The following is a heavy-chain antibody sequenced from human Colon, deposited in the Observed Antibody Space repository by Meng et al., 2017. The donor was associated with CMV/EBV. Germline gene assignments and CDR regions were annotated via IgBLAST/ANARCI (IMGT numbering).Heavy chain of an antibody. CDR1: GGSLSGNY. CDR2: INQSGST. J-gene: IGHJ4*02. CDR3: AREAGPFFGVIVYDS. V-gene: IGHV4-34*02. D-gene: IGHD3-3*01. Sequence: QQHGGAGLLKTSGTLSLSCCVSGGSLSGNYWTWIRQPPGKGLEWIGEINQSGSTNYNPSLKSRVTVSVDTSKNQFSLRVTSVTAADSALYYCAREAGPFFGVIVYDSWGQGTLVTVSS.